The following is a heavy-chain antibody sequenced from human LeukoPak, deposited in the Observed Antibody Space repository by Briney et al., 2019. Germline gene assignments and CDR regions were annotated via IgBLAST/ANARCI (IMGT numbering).Heavy chain of an antibody. V-gene: IGHV1-18*01. CDR2: ISAYNGNT. D-gene: IGHD3-22*01. CDR3: ARDWVRSGYYGYYYYGMDV. J-gene: IGHJ6*02. CDR1: GYTFTSYG. Sequence: ASVRVSCKASGYTFTSYGMSWVRQAPGQGLEWMGWISAYNGNTNYAQKLQGRVTMTTDTSTSTAYMELRSLRSDDTAVYYCARDWVRSGYYGYYYYGMDVWGQGTTVTVSS.